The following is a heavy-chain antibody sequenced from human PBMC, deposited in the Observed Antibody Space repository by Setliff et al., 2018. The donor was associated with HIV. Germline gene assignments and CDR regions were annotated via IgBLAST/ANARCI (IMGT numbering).Heavy chain of an antibody. Sequence: SETLSLTCTVSGDSLNSSTYYWTWIRQRPGKGLEWIGYNYHGGRTNFNPSLKSRLTISLDTSKNQFSLRLNSVTAADTAVYYCARGKGFGAYYFIDVWGEGTTVTVSS. CDR3: ARGKGFGAYYFIDV. V-gene: IGHV4-31*02. CDR2: NYHGGRT. D-gene: IGHD3-10*01. J-gene: IGHJ6*03. CDR1: GDSLNSSTYY.